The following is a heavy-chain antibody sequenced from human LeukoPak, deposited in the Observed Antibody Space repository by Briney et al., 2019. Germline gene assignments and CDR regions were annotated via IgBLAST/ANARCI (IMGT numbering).Heavy chain of an antibody. CDR1: GDSVSSNSAA. D-gene: IGHD4-23*01. CDR3: AREPGYGGNAALNDAFDI. V-gene: IGHV6-1*01. J-gene: IGHJ3*02. Sequence: SQTLSLTCAISGDSVSSNSAAWNWIRQSPSRGLEWLGRTYYRSKWYNDYAVSVKSRITINPDTSKNQFSLQLNSVTAADTAVYYCAREPGYGGNAALNDAFDIWGQGTMVTVSS. CDR2: TYYRSKWYN.